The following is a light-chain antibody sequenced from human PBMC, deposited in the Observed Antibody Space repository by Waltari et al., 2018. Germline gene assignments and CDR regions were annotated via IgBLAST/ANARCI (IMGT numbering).Light chain of an antibody. J-gene: IGLJ3*02. CDR2: RTG. CDR1: SSTIGSTY. V-gene: IGLV1-47*01. CDR3: VAWDDSLSATV. Sequence: QSVLTQPPSASGTPGQRVTISCSGSSSTIGSTYVSWYQHLPGTAPKLLIYRTGQRPSGVPDRFSGAKSGTSASLAISELRSEDEAEYYCVAWDDSLSATVFGGGTKLTVL.